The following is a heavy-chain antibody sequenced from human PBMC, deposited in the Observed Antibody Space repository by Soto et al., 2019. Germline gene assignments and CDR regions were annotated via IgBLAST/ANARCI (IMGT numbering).Heavy chain of an antibody. CDR1: GGSVSSGSYY. J-gene: IGHJ6*02. D-gene: IGHD3-10*01. CDR2: IYYSGST. V-gene: IGHV4-61*01. Sequence: SETLSLTCTVSGGSVSSGSYYWSWIRQPPGKGPEWIGYIYYSGSTNYNPSLKSRVTISVDTSKNQFSLKLSSVTAADTAVYYCARIRITMVRGVIANYYYYGMDVWGQGTTVTVSS. CDR3: ARIRITMVRGVIANYYYYGMDV.